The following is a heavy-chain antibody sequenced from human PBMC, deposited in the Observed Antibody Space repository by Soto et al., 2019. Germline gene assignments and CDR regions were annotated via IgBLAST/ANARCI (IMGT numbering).Heavy chain of an antibody. CDR3: ARPSRPNYYDNSGSAFDI. Sequence: EASVKVSCKSSGFTFTGYYIHWVRQAPGQGLEWMGWINANSGATNYAQKFQGGVTMTRDTSINTAYLELSRLKSDDTAVYYCARPSRPNYYDNSGSAFDIWGQGTMVTVSS. CDR1: GFTFTGYY. D-gene: IGHD3-22*01. CDR2: INANSGAT. J-gene: IGHJ3*02. V-gene: IGHV1-2*02.